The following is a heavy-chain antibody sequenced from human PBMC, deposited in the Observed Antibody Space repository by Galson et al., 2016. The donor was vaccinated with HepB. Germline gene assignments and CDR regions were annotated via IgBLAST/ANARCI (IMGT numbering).Heavy chain of an antibody. Sequence: SLRLSGAGSGFTFSNAWMSWVRQAPGKGLEWVGRIKSKTDGGTTDYAEPVKGRFTISRDDSKNTLYLQMNSLKTEDTAVYHCTTGRGNESLGKAPWGQGTTVTVSS. V-gene: IGHV3-15*01. CDR2: IKSKTDGGTT. J-gene: IGHJ6*01. CDR3: TTGRGNESLGKAP. CDR1: GFTFSNAW. D-gene: IGHD6-13*01.